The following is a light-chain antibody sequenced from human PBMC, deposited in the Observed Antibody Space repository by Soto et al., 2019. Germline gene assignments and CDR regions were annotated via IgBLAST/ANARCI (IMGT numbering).Light chain of an antibody. V-gene: IGLV2-14*01. CDR1: SSDIGAYNF. Sequence: QSVLTQPASVSGSPGQSITISCTGTSSDIGAYNFVSWYQQHPGKAPKLMIYEVSNRPSGVSNRFSGSKSGNTASLPISGIQAEDEADYYCRSYTTRSTLVFGGGTKLTVL. J-gene: IGLJ2*01. CDR2: EVS. CDR3: RSYTTRSTLV.